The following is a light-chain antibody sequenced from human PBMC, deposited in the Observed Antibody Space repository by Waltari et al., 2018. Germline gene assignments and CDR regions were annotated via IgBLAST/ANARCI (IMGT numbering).Light chain of an antibody. V-gene: IGKV3-15*01. CDR1: QYIVSN. CDR3: LQYGDWPPWT. J-gene: IGKJ1*01. CDR2: GAS. Sequence: ETVMTQSPATLSMSPGATATISCRASQYIVSNLAWYQQRPGQAPRLLIYGASSRATGVPARFSGSWSGTHFTLTISSLQSEDFAVYFCLQYGDWPPWTFGQGTKVEFK.